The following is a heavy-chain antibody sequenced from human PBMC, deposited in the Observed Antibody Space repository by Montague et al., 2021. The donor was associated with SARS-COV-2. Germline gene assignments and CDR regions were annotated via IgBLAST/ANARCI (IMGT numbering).Heavy chain of an antibody. CDR3: ARDGDSSYYDSLTGFYQYLEY. J-gene: IGHJ4*02. Sequence: SLRLSCAASGFTFSNYEMHWVRQAPGKGLEWLSYISTSGSLIYYADSVKGRSTISRDNAKNALYLQLDSLTAADTAVYYCARDGDSSYYDSLTGFYQYLEYWGQGTLVTVSS. D-gene: IGHD3-9*01. CDR2: ISTSGSLI. V-gene: IGHV3-48*03. CDR1: GFTFSNYE.